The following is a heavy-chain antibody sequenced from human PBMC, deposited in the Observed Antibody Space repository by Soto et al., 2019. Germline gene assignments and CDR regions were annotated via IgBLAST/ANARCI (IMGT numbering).Heavy chain of an antibody. CDR1: GYTLTELS. D-gene: IGHD1-7*01. Sequence: GASVKVSCKVSGYTLTELSMHWVRQAPGKRLEWKGGFDPEDGETIYAQKLQGRVTMTEDTSTDTAYMELSSLRSEDTAVYYCATKGITGTIGSFRWSRWFDPWGQGTLVTVSS. J-gene: IGHJ5*02. CDR3: ATKGITGTIGSFRWSRWFDP. CDR2: FDPEDGET. V-gene: IGHV1-24*01.